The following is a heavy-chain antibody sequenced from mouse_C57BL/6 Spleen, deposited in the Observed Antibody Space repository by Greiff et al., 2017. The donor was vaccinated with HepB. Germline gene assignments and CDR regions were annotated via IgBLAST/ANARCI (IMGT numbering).Heavy chain of an antibody. CDR1: GYTFTDYA. CDR2: ISTYYGDA. CDR3: ARLRILLRSYYYAMDY. Sequence: QVHVKQSGPELVRPGVSVKISCKGSGYTFTDYAMHWVKQSHAKSLEWIGVISTYYGDASYNQKFKDKATMTVDKSSSTAYMELARLTSEDSAVYYCARLRILLRSYYYAMDYWGQGTSVTVSS. D-gene: IGHD1-1*01. J-gene: IGHJ4*01. V-gene: IGHV1-67*01.